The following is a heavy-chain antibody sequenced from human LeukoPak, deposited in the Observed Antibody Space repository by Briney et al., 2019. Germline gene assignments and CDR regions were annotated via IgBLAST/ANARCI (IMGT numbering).Heavy chain of an antibody. D-gene: IGHD1-26*01. V-gene: IGHV1-69*06. CDR1: GGTFSSYA. J-gene: IGHJ4*02. Sequence: GASVKVSCKASGGTFSSYAISWVRQAPGQGLEWMGGIIPIFGTANYAQKFQGRVTITADKSTSTAYMELSSLRSEDTAVYYCARALPTDLLSSDYWGQGTLVTVSS. CDR2: IIPIFGTA. CDR3: ARALPTDLLSSDY.